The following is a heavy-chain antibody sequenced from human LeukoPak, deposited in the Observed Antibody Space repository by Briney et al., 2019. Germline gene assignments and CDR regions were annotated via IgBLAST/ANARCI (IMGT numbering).Heavy chain of an antibody. CDR1: GGTFSSYA. D-gene: IGHD3-22*01. J-gene: IGHJ4*02. CDR2: IIPIFGTA. V-gene: IGHV1-69*13. CDR3: AHDSSGYYRLGNFDY. Sequence: SVKVSCEASGGTFSSYAISWVRQAPGQGLEWVGGIIPIFGTANYAQKFQGRVTITADESTSTAYMELSSLRSEDTAVYYCAHDSSGYYRLGNFDYWGQGTLVTVSS.